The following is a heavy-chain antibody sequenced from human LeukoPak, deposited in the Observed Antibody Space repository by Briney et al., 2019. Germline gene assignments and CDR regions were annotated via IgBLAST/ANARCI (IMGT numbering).Heavy chain of an antibody. Sequence: GESLKISCKGSGYSFTSYWIGWVRQATGQGLEWMGWMNPNSGNTGYAQKFQGRVTMTRNTSISTAYMELSSLRSEDTAVYYCARGECSGGSCYSGYYYYMDVWGKGTTVTVSS. V-gene: IGHV1-8*02. D-gene: IGHD2-15*01. J-gene: IGHJ6*03. CDR2: MNPNSGNT. CDR1: GYSFTSYW. CDR3: ARGECSGGSCYSGYYYYMDV.